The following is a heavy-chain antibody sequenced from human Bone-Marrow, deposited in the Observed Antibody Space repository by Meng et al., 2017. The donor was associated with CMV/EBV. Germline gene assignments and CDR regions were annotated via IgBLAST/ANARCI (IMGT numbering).Heavy chain of an antibody. Sequence: FPFSSYGMHCVRQAPGQGLEWVAVISYDGSNKYYADSVKGRFTISRDNSKNTLYLQMNSLRAEDTAVYYCAKDPLYIVVVPAGAFDYWGQGTLVTVSS. CDR1: FPFSSYG. D-gene: IGHD2-2*01. J-gene: IGHJ4*02. V-gene: IGHV3-30*18. CDR3: AKDPLYIVVVPAGAFDY. CDR2: ISYDGSNK.